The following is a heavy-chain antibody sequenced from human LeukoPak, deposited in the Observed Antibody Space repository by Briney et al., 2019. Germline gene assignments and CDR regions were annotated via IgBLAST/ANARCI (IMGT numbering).Heavy chain of an antibody. CDR2: ISNNAGTI. CDR3: AKARGLFGSGSSYYYYYGMDV. V-gene: IGHV3-23*01. D-gene: IGHD3-10*01. Sequence: GGSLRLSCAASAFTFSSYAMTWVRQAPGKGLEWVSSISNNAGTIYYADSVRDRFTISRDNSRNTLYPQMSSLRAEDTAVYYCAKARGLFGSGSSYYYYYGMDVWGQGTTVTVSS. CDR1: AFTFSSYA. J-gene: IGHJ6*02.